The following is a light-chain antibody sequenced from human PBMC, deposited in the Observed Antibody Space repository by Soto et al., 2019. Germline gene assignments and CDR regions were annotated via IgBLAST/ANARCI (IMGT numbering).Light chain of an antibody. Sequence: EIVLTQSPGTLSLSPGERATLPCRASQSVSSSNLAWYQQKPGQAPCLFIYAASIRATGISDRFSGSGSGTYFTFTISRLEPEDFAVYYCQQYDISPLTFGPGTKVDIK. J-gene: IGKJ3*01. CDR1: QSVSSSN. CDR3: QQYDISPLT. CDR2: AAS. V-gene: IGKV3-20*01.